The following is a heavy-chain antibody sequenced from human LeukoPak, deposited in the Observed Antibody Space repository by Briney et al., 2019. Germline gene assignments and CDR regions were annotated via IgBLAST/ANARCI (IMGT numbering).Heavy chain of an antibody. CDR2: ISSSSIYV. Sequence: KPGGSLRLSCAASGFTFSDYDMNWVRQAPGKGLEWVSSISSSSIYVSYADSVKGRYTISRDNAKNSLYLQMNSLRAEDTAVYYFARDAGEGLGYGNEAGWFDPGGKGPRATVSS. V-gene: IGHV3-21*01. D-gene: IGHD5-18*01. CDR1: GFTFSDYD. J-gene: IGHJ5*02. CDR3: ARDAGEGLGYGNEAGWFDP.